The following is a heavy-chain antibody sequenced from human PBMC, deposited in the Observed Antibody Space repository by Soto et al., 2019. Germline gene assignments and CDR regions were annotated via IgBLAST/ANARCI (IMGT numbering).Heavy chain of an antibody. D-gene: IGHD7-27*01. CDR1: GGSISSGGYS. CDR3: ARVPGP. V-gene: IGHV4-30-2*01. J-gene: IGHJ5*02. CDR2: IYHSGST. Sequence: QLQLQESGSGLVKPSQTLSLTCAVSGGSISSGGYSWSWIRQPPGKGLEWIGYIYHSGSTYYNPFLMSRCPLSVDRAKNQFSLKLISVPAAATAGHYCARVPGPWGQGTLVTVSS.